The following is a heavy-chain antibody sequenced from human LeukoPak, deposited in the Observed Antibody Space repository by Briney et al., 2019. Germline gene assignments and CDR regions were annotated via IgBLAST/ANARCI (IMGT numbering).Heavy chain of an antibody. CDR2: IIPIFGTA. V-gene: IGHV1-69*05. D-gene: IGHD2-15*01. J-gene: IGHJ4*02. CDR1: GYTFTSYY. CDR3: ARGVVCSGGSCYYFDY. Sequence: GASVKVSCKASGYTFTSYYMHWVRQAPGQGLEWMGGIIPIFGTANYAQKFQGRVTITTDESTSTAYMELSSLRSEDTAVYYCARGVVCSGGSCYYFDYWGQGTLVTVSS.